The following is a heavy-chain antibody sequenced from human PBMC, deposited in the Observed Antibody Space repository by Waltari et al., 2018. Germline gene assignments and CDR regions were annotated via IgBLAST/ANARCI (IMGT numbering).Heavy chain of an antibody. D-gene: IGHD2-15*01. CDR1: GYTFTRYY. V-gene: IGHV1-46*01. CDR2: INPSGGGT. Sequence: QVQLVQSGAEVKKPGASVKVSCKASGYTFTRYYMPWVRQAPGQGLEWMGIINPSGGGTSYARKFQGRVTMTRDTSTSTVYMKLSSLRSEDTAVYYCARGDNVVAVAASGSLEYWGQGTLVTVSS. CDR3: ARGDNVVAVAASGSLEY. J-gene: IGHJ4*02.